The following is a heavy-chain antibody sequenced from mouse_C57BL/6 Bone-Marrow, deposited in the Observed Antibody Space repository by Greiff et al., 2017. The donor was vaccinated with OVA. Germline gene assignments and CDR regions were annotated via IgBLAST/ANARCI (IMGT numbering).Heavy chain of an antibody. CDR2: IDPSDSET. J-gene: IGHJ3*01. D-gene: IGHD2-5*01. CDR3: AIYYSNYPFAY. CDR1: GYTFTSYW. V-gene: IGHV1-52*01. Sequence: QVQLKQSGAELVRPGSSVKLSCKASGYTFTSYWMHWVKQRPIQGLEWIGNIDPSDSETHYNQKFKDKATLTVDKSSSTAYMQLSSLTSEDSAVYYCAIYYSNYPFAYWGQGTLVTVSA.